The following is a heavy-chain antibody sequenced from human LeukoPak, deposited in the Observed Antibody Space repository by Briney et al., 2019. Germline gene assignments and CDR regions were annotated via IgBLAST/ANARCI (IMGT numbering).Heavy chain of an antibody. D-gene: IGHD5-12*01. CDR3: ARINRGYTGYDWQNWFDP. CDR1: GYTFTSYG. J-gene: IGHJ5*02. CDR2: ISGYNGNI. V-gene: IGHV1-18*01. Sequence: GASVKVSCKASGYTFTSYGISWVRQAPGRGLEWMGWISGYNGNINNAQKLQGRVTMTTDTSTSTAYMELRSLRSDDTAVYYCARINRGYTGYDWQNWFDPWGQGTLVTVSS.